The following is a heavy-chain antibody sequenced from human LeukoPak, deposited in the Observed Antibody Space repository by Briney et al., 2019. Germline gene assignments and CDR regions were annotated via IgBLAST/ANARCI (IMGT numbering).Heavy chain of an antibody. CDR3: AKDRRDGGYPYYFDY. J-gene: IGHJ4*02. CDR2: ISYDGSNK. V-gene: IGHV3-30*18. D-gene: IGHD5-12*01. Sequence: GRSLRVSCAASGFTFSSYGMHWVRQAPGKGLEWVAVISYDGSNKYYADSVKGRFTISRDNSKNTLYLQMNSLRAEDTAVYYCAKDRRDGGYPYYFDYWGQGTLVTVSS. CDR1: GFTFSSYG.